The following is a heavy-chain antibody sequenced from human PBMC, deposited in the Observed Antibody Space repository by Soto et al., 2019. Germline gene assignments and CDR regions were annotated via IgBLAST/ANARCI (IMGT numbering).Heavy chain of an antibody. CDR3: ARDIFGGYDYAFDI. CDR1: GFPLSDYY. J-gene: IGHJ3*02. D-gene: IGHD5-12*01. V-gene: IGHV3-11*01. CDR2: ISSSGSTI. Sequence: QVQLVESGGGLVKPGGSWDPSVEALGFPLSDYYLTWSARPPGRGRGGVSYISSSGSTIYYADPVKGRFTISRDNAKNSLYLQMNSLRAEDTAVYYCARDIFGGYDYAFDIWGQGTMVTVSS.